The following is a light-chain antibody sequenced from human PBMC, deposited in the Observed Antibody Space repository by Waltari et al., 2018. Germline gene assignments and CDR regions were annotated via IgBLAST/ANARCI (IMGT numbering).Light chain of an antibody. V-gene: IGLV1-47*02. J-gene: IGLJ2*01. CDR1: SSNIGRSY. CDR2: TND. Sequence: QSVLTQPPSVSATPGQRVTIPCSGSSSNIGRSYVYWYQQFPGTAPKLLIYTNDQRPSGVPDRFSGSKAGTSASLAISGLRSEDEADYYCAAWDDSLSGHVVFGGGTKLTVL. CDR3: AAWDDSLSGHVV.